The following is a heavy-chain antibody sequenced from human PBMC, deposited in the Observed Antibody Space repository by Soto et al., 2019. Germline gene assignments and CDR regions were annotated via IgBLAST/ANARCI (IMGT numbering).Heavy chain of an antibody. V-gene: IGHV3-74*01. CDR3: ARGLRNYYGVDV. CDR2: IKFDGSST. Sequence: GGSLRLSCAASGFTFSTYWMHWVRQAPRKGLVWVSRIKFDGSSTSYADSVKGRFTISRDNAKNTVYLQMNSLGAEDTGVFYCARGLRNYYGVDVWGQGTTVTVSS. J-gene: IGHJ6*02. CDR1: GFTFSTYW. D-gene: IGHD5-12*01.